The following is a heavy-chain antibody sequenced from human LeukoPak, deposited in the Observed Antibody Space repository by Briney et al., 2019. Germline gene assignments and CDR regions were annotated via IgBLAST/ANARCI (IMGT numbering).Heavy chain of an antibody. J-gene: IGHJ3*02. CDR3: ARDAGAAARDDAFDI. CDR2: IKQDGSEK. CDR1: GFTFSSYW. D-gene: IGHD6-13*01. V-gene: IGHV3-7*01. Sequence: GGSLRLSCAASGFTFSSYWMSWVRQAPGKGLEWVANIKQDGSEKYYVDSVKGRFTISRDNAKNSLYLQMNSLRAEDTAVYYCARDAGAAARDDAFDIWGQGTMVTVSS.